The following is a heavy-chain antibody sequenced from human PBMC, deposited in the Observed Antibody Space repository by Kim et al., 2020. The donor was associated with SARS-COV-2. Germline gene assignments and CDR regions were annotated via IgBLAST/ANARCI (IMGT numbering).Heavy chain of an antibody. CDR2: GSI. J-gene: IGHJ6*02. V-gene: IGHV4-34*01. CDR3: AKQYYYDMDV. Sequence: GSINYTPSLKSRVTMSLDKSKSQFSLQLRSVTAADTAVYYCAKQYYYDMDVWGQGTTVTVSS.